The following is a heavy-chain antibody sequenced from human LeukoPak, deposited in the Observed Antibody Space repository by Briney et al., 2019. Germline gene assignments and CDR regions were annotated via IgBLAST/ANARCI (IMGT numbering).Heavy chain of an antibody. CDR1: GYIFTSYD. CDR2: MNPNSGNT. J-gene: IGHJ4*02. Sequence: GASVKVSCKASGYIFTSYDINWVRQATGQGLEWMGWMNPNSGNTGYAQKFQGRVTMTRNTSISTAYMELSSLRSEDTAVYYCARGPVVVAATFFDYWGQGTLVTVSS. V-gene: IGHV1-8*01. CDR3: ARGPVVVAATFFDY. D-gene: IGHD2-15*01.